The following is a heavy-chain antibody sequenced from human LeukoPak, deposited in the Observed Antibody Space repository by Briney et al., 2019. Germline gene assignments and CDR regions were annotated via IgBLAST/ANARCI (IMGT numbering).Heavy chain of an antibody. J-gene: IGHJ4*02. V-gene: IGHV4-34*01. CDR1: GGSFSGYY. CDR2: INHSGST. D-gene: IGHD3-10*01. CDR3: ARHRGYYGSGSYSLYYFDY. Sequence: PSETLSLTCAVYGGSFSGYYWSWIRQPPGKGLEWIGEINHSGSTNYNPSLKSRVTISVDTSKNQFSLKLSSVTAADTAVYYCARHRGYYGSGSYSLYYFDYWGQGTLVTVSS.